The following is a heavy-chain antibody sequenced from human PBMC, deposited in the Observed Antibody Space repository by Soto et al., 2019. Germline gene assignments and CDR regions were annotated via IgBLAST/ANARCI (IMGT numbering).Heavy chain of an antibody. D-gene: IGHD4-17*01. J-gene: IGHJ6*02. CDR3: AKDLQSYGDYDYYCYGMDV. CDR1: GFTFSTYG. V-gene: IGHV3-30*18. Sequence: QVQLVESGGGEVQPGRSLTISCAASGFTFSTYGMHWVRQTPGKGLEWVAVISYDGTNKFYSDSVKGRFTISRDNFKNTLTLQMNSLRADDPAVYSCAKDLQSYGDYDYYCYGMDVWGLGTRGTVSS. CDR2: ISYDGTNK.